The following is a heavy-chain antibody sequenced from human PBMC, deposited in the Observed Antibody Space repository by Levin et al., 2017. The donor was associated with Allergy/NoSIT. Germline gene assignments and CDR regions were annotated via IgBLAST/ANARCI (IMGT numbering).Heavy chain of an antibody. Sequence: GGSLRLSCTGSAFTFSDYPMSWFRQAPGKGLEWLGFIRSKDHSATTEYAASVKARFSISRDDSKRIAYLQMNSLQTEDTAVYYCARGGRDGYIDDYWGQGTLVTVSS. CDR2: IRSKDHSATT. CDR1: AFTFSDYP. CDR3: ARGGRDGYIDDY. V-gene: IGHV3-49*03. J-gene: IGHJ4*02. D-gene: IGHD5-24*01.